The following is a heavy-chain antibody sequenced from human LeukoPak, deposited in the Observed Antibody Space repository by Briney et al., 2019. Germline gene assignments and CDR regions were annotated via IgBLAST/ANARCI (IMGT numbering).Heavy chain of an antibody. CDR3: ARTYCSGGSCSIGGFDP. J-gene: IGHJ5*02. Sequence: ASVKVSCKASGYTFTSYGISWVRQAPGQGLEWMGWISAYNGNTNYAQKLQGRVTMTTDTSTSTAYMELRSLRSDDTAVYYCARTYCSGGSCSIGGFDPWGQGTLVTVSS. CDR2: ISAYNGNT. CDR1: GYTFTSYG. V-gene: IGHV1-18*01. D-gene: IGHD2-15*01.